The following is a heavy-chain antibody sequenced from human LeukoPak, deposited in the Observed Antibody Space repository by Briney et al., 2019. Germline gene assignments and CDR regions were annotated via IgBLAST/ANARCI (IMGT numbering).Heavy chain of an antibody. J-gene: IGHJ4*02. D-gene: IGHD3-22*01. Sequence: PGGSLRLSCAASGFTFSSYAMSWVRQAPGKGLEWVSAISGSGGSTYYADSVKGRFTISRDNSKNTLYLQMNSLRAEDTAVYYCAKDHGSWYDDYDSSGYYPFDYWGQGTLVTVSS. CDR3: AKDHGSWYDDYDSSGYYPFDY. V-gene: IGHV3-23*01. CDR1: GFTFSSYA. CDR2: ISGSGGST.